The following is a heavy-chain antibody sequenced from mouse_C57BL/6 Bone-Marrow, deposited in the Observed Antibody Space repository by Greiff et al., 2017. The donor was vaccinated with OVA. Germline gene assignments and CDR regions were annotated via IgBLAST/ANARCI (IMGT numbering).Heavy chain of an antibody. J-gene: IGHJ4*01. CDR2: IDPSDSYT. Sequence: QVQLKQSGAELVKPGASVKLSCKASGYTFTSYWMQWVKQRPGQGLEWIGEIDPSDSYTNYNQKFKGKATLTVDTSSSTAYMQLSSLTSEDSAVYYCARDYDYFYYAMDYWGQGTSVTVSS. D-gene: IGHD2-4*01. V-gene: IGHV1-50*01. CDR3: ARDYDYFYYAMDY. CDR1: GYTFTSYW.